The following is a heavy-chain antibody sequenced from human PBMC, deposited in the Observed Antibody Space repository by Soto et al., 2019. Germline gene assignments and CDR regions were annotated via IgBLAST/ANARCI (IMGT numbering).Heavy chain of an antibody. CDR2: IYYSGST. J-gene: IGHJ4*02. Sequence: SETLSLTCTVSGGSISSYYWSWIRQPPGKGLEWIGYIYYSGSTNYNPSLKSRVTISVDTSKNQFSLKLSSVTAADTAVYYCARRLPYCSGGSCYLWGQGTLVTVSS. D-gene: IGHD2-15*01. CDR3: ARRLPYCSGGSCYL. V-gene: IGHV4-59*08. CDR1: GGSISSYY.